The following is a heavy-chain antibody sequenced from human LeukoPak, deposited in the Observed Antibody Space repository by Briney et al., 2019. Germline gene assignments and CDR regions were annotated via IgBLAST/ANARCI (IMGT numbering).Heavy chain of an antibody. J-gene: IGHJ6*03. D-gene: IGHD3-10*01. CDR1: GFSFSSYN. CDR2: ISGSSSAI. CDR3: ARGEEPWFGELIDYYYYYMDV. Sequence: GGSLRLSCAASGFSFSSYNMNWVRQAPGKGVEWVSYISGSSSAIYYADSVKGRFTISRDNAKNSLYLQMNSLRAEDTAVYYWARGEEPWFGELIDYYYYYMDVWGKGTTVTVSS. V-gene: IGHV3-48*01.